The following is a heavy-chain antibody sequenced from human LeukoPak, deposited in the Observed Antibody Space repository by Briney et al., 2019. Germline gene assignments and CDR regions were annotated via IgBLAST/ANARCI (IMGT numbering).Heavy chain of an antibody. CDR1: GGSISSSNW. J-gene: IGHJ3*02. CDR2: IYYSGST. CDR3: ASDPLDSSFTDAFDI. Sequence: SETLSLTCTVSGGSISSSNWWSWVRQPPGKGLEWIGYIYYSGSTNCNPSLKSRVTISVDTSKNQFSLKLSSVTAADTAVYYCASDPLDSSFTDAFDIWGQGTMVTVSS. D-gene: IGHD6-6*01. V-gene: IGHV4-61*01.